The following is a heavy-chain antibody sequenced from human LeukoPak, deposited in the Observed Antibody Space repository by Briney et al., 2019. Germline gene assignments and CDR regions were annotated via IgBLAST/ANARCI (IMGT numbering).Heavy chain of an antibody. Sequence: SETLSLTCTVSGGSISSSSYYWSWIRQPPGKGLEWIGEINHSGSTNYNPSLKSRVTISVDTSKNQFSLKLSSVTAADTAVYYCARGSILEWLSPSYYFDYWGQGTLVTVSS. D-gene: IGHD3-3*01. CDR3: ARGSILEWLSPSYYFDY. V-gene: IGHV4-39*07. CDR2: INHSGST. J-gene: IGHJ4*02. CDR1: GGSISSSSYY.